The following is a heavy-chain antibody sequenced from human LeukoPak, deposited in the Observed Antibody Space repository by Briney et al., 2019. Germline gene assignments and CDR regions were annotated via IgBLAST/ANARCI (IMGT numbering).Heavy chain of an antibody. D-gene: IGHD2-2*01. Sequence: GGSLRLSCAASGFTFSSNYMSWVRQAPGKGLEWVSVIYSGGSTYYADSVKGRFTISRDNSKNTLYLQMNSLRAEDTAVYYCAREGCSSTSCYDLVAFDIWGQGTMVTVSS. J-gene: IGHJ3*02. CDR3: AREGCSSTSCYDLVAFDI. CDR2: IYSGGST. V-gene: IGHV3-66*02. CDR1: GFTFSSNY.